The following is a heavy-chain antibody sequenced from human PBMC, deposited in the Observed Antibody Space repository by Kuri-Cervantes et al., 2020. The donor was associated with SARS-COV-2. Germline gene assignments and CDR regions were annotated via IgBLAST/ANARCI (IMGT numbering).Heavy chain of an antibody. CDR1: GFTFSSFA. D-gene: IGHD2-2*01. CDR2: ISGSDDST. CDR3: ARVGGSIVVVPAATDY. V-gene: IGHV3-23*01. J-gene: IGHJ4*02. Sequence: GGSLRLSCAASGFTFSSFAMSWVRQAPGKGLEWVSAISGSDDSTHYADSVKGRFTISRDNAKNSLYLQMNSLRAEDTAVYYCARVGGSIVVVPAATDYWGQGTLVTVSS.